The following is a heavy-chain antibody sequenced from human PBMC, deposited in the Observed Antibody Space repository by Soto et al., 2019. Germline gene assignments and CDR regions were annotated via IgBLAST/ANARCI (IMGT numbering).Heavy chain of an antibody. CDR1: GFSLSTSGVA. J-gene: IGHJ1*01. V-gene: IGHV2-5*02. Sequence: QITLKESGPTLVKPTQTLTLTCTFSGFSLSTSGVAVGWIRQPPGKALEWLALIYWDNDKRYSPSLKSRLTITKDTSQNHVVLIMTDLDPVDTATYYCTHRSSRYFHNWGQGTLVTISS. CDR2: IYWDNDK. CDR3: THRSSRYFHN.